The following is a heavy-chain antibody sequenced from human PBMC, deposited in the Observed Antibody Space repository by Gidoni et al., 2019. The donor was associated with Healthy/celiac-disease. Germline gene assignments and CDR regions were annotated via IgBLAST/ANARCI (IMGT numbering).Heavy chain of an antibody. D-gene: IGHD3-10*01. Sequence: EVQLVQSGAEVKKHGETLRISSKGSGYSFTSYWISWVRQMPGKGLEWMGRIDPSDSYTNYSPSFQGHVTISADKSISTSYLQWSSLNASDTAMYYCARGGTMVRDYWGQGTLVTVSS. V-gene: IGHV5-10-1*01. J-gene: IGHJ4*02. CDR1: GYSFTSYW. CDR2: IDPSDSYT. CDR3: ARGGTMVRDY.